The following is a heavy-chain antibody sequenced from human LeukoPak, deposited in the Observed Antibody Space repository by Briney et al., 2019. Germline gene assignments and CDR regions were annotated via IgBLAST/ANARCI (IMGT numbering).Heavy chain of an antibody. J-gene: IGHJ6*03. D-gene: IGHD3-3*01. CDR1: GGSFSGYY. CDR3: ARDGDFWSGYSSYYYMDV. V-gene: IGHV4-34*01. Sequence: SETLSLTCAVYGGSFSGYYWSWIRQPPGKGLEWIGEINHSGATNYNPSLKRRVTISVDTSKNQFSLKLSSVTAADTAVYYCARDGDFWSGYSSYYYMDVWGKGTTVTVSS. CDR2: INHSGAT.